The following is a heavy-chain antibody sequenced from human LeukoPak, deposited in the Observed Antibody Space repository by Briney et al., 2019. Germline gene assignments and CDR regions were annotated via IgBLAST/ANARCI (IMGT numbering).Heavy chain of an antibody. D-gene: IGHD4-17*01. CDR2: MNPNSGNT. CDR1: GYTSTSYG. V-gene: IGHV1-8*02. J-gene: IGHJ3*02. CDR3: ARGRDDYGDYSDAFDI. Sequence: GASVKVSCRASGYTSTSYGISWVRQATGQGLEWMGWMNPNSGNTGYAQKFQGRVTMTRNTSISTAYMELSSLRSEDTAVYYCARGRDDYGDYSDAFDIWGQGTMVTVSS.